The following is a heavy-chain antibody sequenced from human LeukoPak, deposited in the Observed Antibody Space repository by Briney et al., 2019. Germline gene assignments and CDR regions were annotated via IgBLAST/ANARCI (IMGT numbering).Heavy chain of an antibody. D-gene: IGHD1-26*01. J-gene: IGHJ4*02. CDR2: IYTSGTT. CDR3: ARAAVVGAPYFDY. Sequence: SETLSLTCTVSGGSISIYYWSWIRQPAGKGVEWIGRIYTSGTTHYNPSLKSRVTISVDTSKNQFSLKLSSVTSADTAVYYCARAAVVGAPYFDYWGQGTLVTVSS. V-gene: IGHV4-4*07. CDR1: GGSISIYY.